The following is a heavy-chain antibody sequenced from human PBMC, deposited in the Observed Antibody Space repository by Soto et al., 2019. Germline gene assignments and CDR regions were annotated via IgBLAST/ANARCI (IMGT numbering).Heavy chain of an antibody. CDR2: ISYDGSNK. J-gene: IGHJ4*02. CDR1: GFTFSSYG. V-gene: IGHV3-30*18. D-gene: IGHD5-18*01. CDR3: AKDVYSYGPDY. Sequence: GGSLRLSCAASGFTFSSYGMHWVRQAPGKGLEWVAVISYDGSNKYYADSVKGRFTISRDNSKNTLYLQMNSLRAEDTAVYYCAKDVYSYGPDYWGQGTLVTVSS.